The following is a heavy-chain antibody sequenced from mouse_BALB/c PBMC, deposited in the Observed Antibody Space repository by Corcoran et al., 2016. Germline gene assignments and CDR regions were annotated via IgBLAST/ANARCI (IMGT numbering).Heavy chain of an antibody. Sequence: QIQLQQSGPELVKPGASVKISCKASGYTFTDYYINWVKQKSGQGLEWIGWIYPGSGNTKYNEKFKGKATLTVDTSSSTAYMQLSSLTSEDTAVYFCARNYYRYDGFAYWGQGTLVTVSA. CDR1: GYTFTDYY. CDR3: ARNYYRYDGFAY. V-gene: IGHV1-84*02. CDR2: IYPGSGNT. D-gene: IGHD2-14*01. J-gene: IGHJ3*01.